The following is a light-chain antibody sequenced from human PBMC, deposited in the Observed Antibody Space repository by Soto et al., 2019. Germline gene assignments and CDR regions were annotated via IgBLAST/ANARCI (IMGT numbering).Light chain of an antibody. V-gene: IGKV3-20*01. J-gene: IGKJ3*01. CDR2: GAS. Sequence: EIVLTQSPGTLSLSPGERATLSCRASQSVSSSYLAWYQQKPGQAHRLLIYGASSRATGIPARFSGSRSGTNFSWSISWQECDDSAVYYSETYSSSPRFTFAAGTKVAIK. CDR1: QSVSSSY. CDR3: ETYSSSPRFT.